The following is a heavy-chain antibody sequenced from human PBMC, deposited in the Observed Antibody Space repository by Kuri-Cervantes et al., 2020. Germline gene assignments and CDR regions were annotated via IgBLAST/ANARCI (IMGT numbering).Heavy chain of an antibody. CDR2: ISSDGTSN. D-gene: IGHD3-22*01. Sequence: GGSLRLSCAASDFTFSSYVGHWVRQSPDKGLEWVAFISSDGTSNSYAKSVKGRFTISRDNSKNTLYLQMNSLRAEDTAVYYCARHSYDSTDMDVWGKGTTVTVSS. J-gene: IGHJ6*03. CDR3: ARHSYDSTDMDV. CDR1: DFTFSSYV. V-gene: IGHV3-30-3*01.